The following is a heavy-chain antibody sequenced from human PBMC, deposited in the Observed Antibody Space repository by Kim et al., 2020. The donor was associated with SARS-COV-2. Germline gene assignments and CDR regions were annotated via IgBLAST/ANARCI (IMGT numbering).Heavy chain of an antibody. CDR3: AKISGVSGGSRRFLEWLFQDY. CDR2: ISYDGSNK. Sequence: GGSLRLSCAASGFTFSSYGMHWVRQAPGKGLEWVAVISYDGSNKYYADSVKGRFTISRDNSKNTLYLQMNSLRAEDTAVYYCAKISGVSGGSRRFLEWLFQDYWGQGTLVTVSS. D-gene: IGHD3-3*01. J-gene: IGHJ4*02. V-gene: IGHV3-30*18. CDR1: GFTFSSYG.